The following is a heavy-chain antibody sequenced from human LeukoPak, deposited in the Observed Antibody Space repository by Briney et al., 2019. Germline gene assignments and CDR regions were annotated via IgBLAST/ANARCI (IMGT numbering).Heavy chain of an antibody. J-gene: IGHJ6*02. CDR1: GFTFDDYA. CDR3: AKDSYGGNSVGYYGMDV. V-gene: IGHV3-9*01. CDR2: ICWNSGSI. Sequence: PGGSLRLSRAASGFTFDDYAMHWVRQAPGKGLEWVSGICWNSGSIGNADSVKGRSTISRDNAKNSLYLQMNSLRVEDTALYYCAKDSYGGNSVGYYGMDVWGQGTTVTVSS. D-gene: IGHD4-23*01.